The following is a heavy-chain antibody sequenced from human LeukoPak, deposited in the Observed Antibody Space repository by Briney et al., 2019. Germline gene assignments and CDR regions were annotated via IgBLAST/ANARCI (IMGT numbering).Heavy chain of an antibody. Sequence: GGSLRLSCAASGFTFSSYVMTWVRQVPGKGLEWVSAISGGGGSTYYADSVKGRFTISRDNSNNPLYLEMNSLRADDTAVYYCAKSLIRGYYDTSGYYFFDNWGQGTLVTVSS. CDR3: AKSLIRGYYDTSGYYFFDN. D-gene: IGHD3-22*01. J-gene: IGHJ4*02. CDR2: ISGGGGST. V-gene: IGHV3-23*01. CDR1: GFTFSSYV.